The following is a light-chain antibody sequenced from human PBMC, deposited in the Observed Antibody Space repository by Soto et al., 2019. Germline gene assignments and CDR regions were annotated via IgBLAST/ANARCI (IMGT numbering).Light chain of an antibody. V-gene: IGKV1D-8*01. CDR2: AAS. Sequence: VIWMTQSPSLLSPSTGDSATISCRMSQGTSSYLAWYQQKPGKAPELLIYAASTLQSGVQSRFSGSGSGTDSTLTISCLPYEYFASYYCKQYYSLPTFGHGTKVDIK. CDR3: KQYYSLPT. J-gene: IGKJ3*01. CDR1: QGTSSY.